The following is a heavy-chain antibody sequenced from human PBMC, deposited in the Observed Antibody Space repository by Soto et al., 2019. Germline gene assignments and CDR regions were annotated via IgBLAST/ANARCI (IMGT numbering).Heavy chain of an antibody. CDR2: INAGNGNT. J-gene: IGHJ6*02. CDR3: ASSYYYDSSGYPSLYYYYGMDV. V-gene: IGHV1-3*01. Sequence: ASVKVSFKASGYTFTSYAMHWVRQAPGQRLEWMGWINAGNGNTKYSQMFQGRVTITRDTSASTAYMELSSLRSEDTAVYYCASSYYYDSSGYPSLYYYYGMDVWGQGTTVTVSS. CDR1: GYTFTSYA. D-gene: IGHD3-22*01.